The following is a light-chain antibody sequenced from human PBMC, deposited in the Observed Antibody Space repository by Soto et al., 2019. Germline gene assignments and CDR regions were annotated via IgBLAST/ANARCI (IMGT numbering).Light chain of an antibody. V-gene: IGLV2-14*01. CDR3: NSYTSSSTFV. J-gene: IGLJ1*01. CDR2: GVN. CDR1: TSDVAGYNY. Sequence: QSALTQPASGSASPGQSITISCTGTTSDVAGYNYVSWYQQHPGQAPKLLIYGVNNRPSGISSRFSGSRSGNTASLTISGLQSEDEAEYYCNSYTSSSTFVFGTGTKLTVL.